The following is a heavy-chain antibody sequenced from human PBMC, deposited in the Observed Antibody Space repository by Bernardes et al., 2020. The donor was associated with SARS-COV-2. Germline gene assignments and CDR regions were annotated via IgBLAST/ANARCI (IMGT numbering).Heavy chain of an antibody. D-gene: IGHD4-4*01. CDR3: ARDDPDYSNGWFDP. J-gene: IGHJ5*02. Sequence: SETLSLTCTVSGCSISSYYWSWIRQPPGKGLEWIGYIYYSGSTNYNPSLKSRVTISVDTSKNQFSLKLSSVTAADTAVYYCARDDPDYSNGWFDPWGQGTLVTVSS. V-gene: IGHV4-59*01. CDR1: GCSISSYY. CDR2: IYYSGST.